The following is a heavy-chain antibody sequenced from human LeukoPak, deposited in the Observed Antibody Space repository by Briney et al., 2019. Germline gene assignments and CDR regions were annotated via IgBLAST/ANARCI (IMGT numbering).Heavy chain of an antibody. D-gene: IGHD4-17*01. CDR1: GFTFSDYY. Sequence: PGGSLRLSCAASGFTFSDYYMSWIRQAPGKGLEWVSYISSSGSTIYYADSVKGRFTISRDNAKNSLYLQMNGLRAEDTAVYYCARDPSQGYGDYLDYWGQGTLVTVSS. V-gene: IGHV3-11*01. CDR3: ARDPSQGYGDYLDY. J-gene: IGHJ4*02. CDR2: ISSSGSTI.